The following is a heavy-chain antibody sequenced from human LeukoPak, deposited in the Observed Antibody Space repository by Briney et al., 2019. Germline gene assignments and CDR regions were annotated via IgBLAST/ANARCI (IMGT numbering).Heavy chain of an antibody. D-gene: IGHD3-10*01. J-gene: IGHJ4*02. V-gene: IGHV3-23*01. CDR3: ARGSWMNYGSGYYFDY. CDR1: GFPLSSYA. CDR2: TSSSDPGT. Sequence: GGSLRLSCAASGFPLSSYAMSWVRQASGKGLEWVSATSSSDPGTYYADSVRGRFTISRDNSKNTLYLQMNSLRAEDTAVYYCARGSWMNYGSGYYFDYWGQGTLVTVSS.